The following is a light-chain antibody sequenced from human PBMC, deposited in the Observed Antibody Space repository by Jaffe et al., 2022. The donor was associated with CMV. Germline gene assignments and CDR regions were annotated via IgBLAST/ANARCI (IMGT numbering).Light chain of an antibody. CDR3: QQGSSTPRT. CDR1: QSISNH. Sequence: DIQMTQSPSSLSASVGDRVTITCRASQSISNHLNWYQQKPGKAPKLLIYAASSFQRGVPSRFSGSGSGTDFTLTISSLQPEDFATYWCQQGSSTPRTFGQGTKVEMK. V-gene: IGKV1-39*01. J-gene: IGKJ1*01. CDR2: AAS.